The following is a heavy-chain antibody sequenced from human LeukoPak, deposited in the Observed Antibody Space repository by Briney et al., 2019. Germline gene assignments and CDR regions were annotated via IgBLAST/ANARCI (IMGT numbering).Heavy chain of an antibody. Sequence: PSETLSLTCTVSGGSISSCYWSWILQPPGKGLEWIGYIYYSGSTNYNPSLKSRVTISVDTSKNQFSLKLSSVTAADTAVYYCARRTNYDSSGYYNAFDIWGQGTMVTVSS. V-gene: IGHV4-59*08. J-gene: IGHJ3*02. CDR2: IYYSGST. CDR1: GGSISSCY. D-gene: IGHD3-22*01. CDR3: ARRTNYDSSGYYNAFDI.